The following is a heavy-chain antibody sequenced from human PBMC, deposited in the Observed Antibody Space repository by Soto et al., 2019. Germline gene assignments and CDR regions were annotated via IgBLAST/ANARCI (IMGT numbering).Heavy chain of an antibody. V-gene: IGHV3-30*18. CDR1: GFTFSGDW. D-gene: IGHD1-26*01. CDR2: ISFDGSSN. J-gene: IGHJ4*02. CDR3: AKAPSPSGSYFDY. Sequence: GGSLRLSCAASGFTFSGDWMHWVRQAAGKGLVWVAVISFDGSSNYYADSVKGRFTISRDNSKNTLYLQMNSLRAEDTAVYYCAKAPSPSGSYFDYWGQGTLVTVSS.